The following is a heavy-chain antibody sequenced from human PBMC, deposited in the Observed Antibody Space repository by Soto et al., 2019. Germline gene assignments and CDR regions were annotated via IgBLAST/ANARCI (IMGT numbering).Heavy chain of an antibody. D-gene: IGHD5-12*01. V-gene: IGHV4-34*01. CDR3: ARGQEGIVATH. Sequence: QVQLQKWGAGLLKPSETLSLTCTVNGGSLTGYYWSWIRKPPGKGLEWIGEVKDGGSTNYSPSLRGRVSISADTSKNHFSLRLNSVTAADTAVYFCARGQEGIVATHWDQGALVTVSS. CDR1: GGSLTGYY. CDR2: VKDGGST. J-gene: IGHJ4*02.